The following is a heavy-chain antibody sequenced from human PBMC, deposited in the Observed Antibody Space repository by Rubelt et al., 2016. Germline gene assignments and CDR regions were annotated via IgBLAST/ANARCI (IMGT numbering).Heavy chain of an antibody. V-gene: IGHV3-23*04. CDR2: ISDSGGST. Sequence: EVQLVESGGDLVQPGGSLRLSCAGSGFTFKTYAMSWVRQAPGKGPEWVSCISDSGGSTYYADSVKGRFTISRDNSKNTMYLQMNSLRDEDTAVYYCAKYDGDFWTRFDFWGQGTLVTVSS. J-gene: IGHJ4*02. CDR3: AKYDGDFWTRFDF. CDR1: GFTFKTYA. D-gene: IGHD3/OR15-3a*01.